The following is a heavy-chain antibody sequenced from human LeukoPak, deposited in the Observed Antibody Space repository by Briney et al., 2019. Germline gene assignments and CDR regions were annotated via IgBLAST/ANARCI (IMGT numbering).Heavy chain of an antibody. Sequence: GGTLRLSCSVSGFHFRGYAMGWVRQAPGKGRDWVSSISGDGGSTYYADSVKGRFTICRDNSKNTVYLQMNSLRADDTAVYYCANAFGRYWGQGTLVTVSS. CDR1: GFHFRGYA. CDR3: ANAFGRY. D-gene: IGHD3-10*01. J-gene: IGHJ4*02. CDR2: ISGDGGST. V-gene: IGHV3-23*01.